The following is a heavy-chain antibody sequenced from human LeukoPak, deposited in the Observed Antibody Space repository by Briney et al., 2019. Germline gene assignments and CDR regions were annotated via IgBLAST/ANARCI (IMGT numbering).Heavy chain of an antibody. CDR3: AKDRTLVLDY. Sequence: GGSLRLSCAASGFTFSSYAMHWVRQAPGKGLEWVAFIRYDGSNKYYADSVKGRFTISRDNSRNTLYLQMNSLRAEDTAVYYCAKDRTLVLDYWGQGTLVTVSS. J-gene: IGHJ4*02. V-gene: IGHV3-30*02. D-gene: IGHD6-13*01. CDR1: GFTFSSYA. CDR2: IRYDGSNK.